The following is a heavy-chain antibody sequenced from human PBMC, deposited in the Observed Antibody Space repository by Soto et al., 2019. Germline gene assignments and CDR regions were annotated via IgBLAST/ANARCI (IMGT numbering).Heavy chain of an antibody. D-gene: IGHD2-15*01. CDR2: TNEDGSIT. Sequence: EVQLVESGGRLVQPGGSLRLSCEVSGFIFSSYWMHWVRQVPGKGLVWVSRTNEDGSITNYADSVRGRFTISRDNAKNTLYLEMNSLGVEDTAVYYCTRDMGGGGGYWGQGTLVTVSS. CDR3: TRDMGGGGGY. V-gene: IGHV3-74*01. CDR1: GFIFSSYW. J-gene: IGHJ4*02.